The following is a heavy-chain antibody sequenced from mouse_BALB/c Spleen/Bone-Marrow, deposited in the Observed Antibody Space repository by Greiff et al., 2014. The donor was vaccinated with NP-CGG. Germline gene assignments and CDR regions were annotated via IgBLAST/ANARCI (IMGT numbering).Heavy chain of an antibody. V-gene: IGHV1S81*02. CDR3: TREGAY. Sequence: VQLQESGAELVKPAASVKLSCKASGYTFTSYYMYWVKQRPGQGLEWIGEINHSNGYTNFNEKFKSKATLTVDKSSSTAYMQLSSLTSEDSAVYYCTREGAYWGQGTLVTVSA. J-gene: IGHJ3*01. CDR1: GYTFTSYY. CDR2: INHSNGYT.